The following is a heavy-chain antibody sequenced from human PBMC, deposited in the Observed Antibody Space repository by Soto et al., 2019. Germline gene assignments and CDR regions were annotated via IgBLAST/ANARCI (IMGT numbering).Heavy chain of an antibody. J-gene: IGHJ4*02. D-gene: IGHD2-8*01. CDR1: GFTFSNAW. Sequence: GGSLRLSCAASGFTFSNAWINWVRQAPGKGLEWVGRIKSKTDGGTTDYAAPVKGRFAISRDDSNNMVYLQMNSLKIEDTAVYYCTTDSYSTIIIFRFDYWGQGTLVTVSS. V-gene: IGHV3-15*07. CDR3: TTDSYSTIIIFRFDY. CDR2: IKSKTDGGTT.